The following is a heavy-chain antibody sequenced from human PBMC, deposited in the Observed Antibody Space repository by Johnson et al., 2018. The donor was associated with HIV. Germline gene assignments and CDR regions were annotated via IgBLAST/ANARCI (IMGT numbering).Heavy chain of an antibody. Sequence: QVQLVESGGGVVQPGGSLRLSCAASGFTFSDYYMRWVRQAPGKGLEWVSFLRYDGDITYYTDSVKGRFTISRDNSKNTLYLQMNSLRTEDTAMYYCAKGQSSGYPKDAFDIWGRGTIVIVSS. D-gene: IGHD3-22*01. CDR1: GFTFSDYY. V-gene: IGHV3-30*02. CDR2: LRYDGDIT. J-gene: IGHJ3*02. CDR3: AKGQSSGYPKDAFDI.